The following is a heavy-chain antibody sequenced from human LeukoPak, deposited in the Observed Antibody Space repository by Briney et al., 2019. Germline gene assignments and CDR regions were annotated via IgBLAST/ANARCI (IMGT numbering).Heavy chain of an antibody. CDR2: INPSGGST. V-gene: IGHV1-46*01. J-gene: IGHJ6*03. CDR1: GYTFTSYY. Sequence: ASVKVSCKASGYTFTSYYMHWVRQAPGQGLEWMGIINPSGGSTSYAQKFQGRVTMTRDMSTSTVYMELSSLRSEDTAVYYCARVFRRGPFTYYYYYYMDVWGKGTTVTVSS. D-gene: IGHD2/OR15-2a*01. CDR3: ARVFRRGPFTYYYYYYMDV.